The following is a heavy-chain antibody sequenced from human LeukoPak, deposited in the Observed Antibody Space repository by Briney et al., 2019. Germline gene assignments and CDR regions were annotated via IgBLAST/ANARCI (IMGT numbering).Heavy chain of an antibody. J-gene: IGHJ6*03. CDR3: ARTTEGYCRGRSCYSYYYYMDV. Sequence: PSETLSLTRTVSGGSISSYYWSWIRQPPGKGLEWIGYIHYSGRTNYNPSLKSRATISVDTSKNQCSLKLSSVTAADTAVYYCARTTEGYCRGRSCYSYYYYMDVWGKGTTVTVSS. CDR2: IHYSGRT. CDR1: GGSISSYY. D-gene: IGHD2-15*01. V-gene: IGHV4-59*01.